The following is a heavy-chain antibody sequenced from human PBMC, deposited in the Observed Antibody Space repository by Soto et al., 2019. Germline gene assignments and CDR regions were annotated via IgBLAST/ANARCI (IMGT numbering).Heavy chain of an antibody. Sequence: QVQVVQSGAEVKKPGSSVKISCKASGRIFSSFPTSWVRQVPGQGLEWMGGVISASGSVTYAPKFQGRVTMTAVNSAGIGYMELASLTSEDTAFYYWARVGSRDAYVYAVEQWGPGTKVTVSS. J-gene: IGHJ6*01. CDR2: VISASGSV. V-gene: IGHV1-69*06. D-gene: IGHD2-2*01. CDR3: ARVGSRDAYVYAVEQ. CDR1: GRIFSSFP.